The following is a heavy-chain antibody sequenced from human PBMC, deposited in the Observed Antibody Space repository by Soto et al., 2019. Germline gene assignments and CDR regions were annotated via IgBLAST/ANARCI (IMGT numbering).Heavy chain of an antibody. V-gene: IGHV1-18*01. CDR2: ISAHNGNT. D-gene: IGHD1-1*01. CDR1: GYTFTTYG. CDR3: AGGRYGDY. J-gene: IGHJ4*02. Sequence: QVHLVQSGAEVRKPGASVKVSCKGSGYTFTTYGITWVRQAPGQGLEWMGWISAHNGNTNYAQKPQGRVTVTRDTSTSTAYMELRNLRSDDTAVYYCAGGRYGDYWGQGALVTVSS.